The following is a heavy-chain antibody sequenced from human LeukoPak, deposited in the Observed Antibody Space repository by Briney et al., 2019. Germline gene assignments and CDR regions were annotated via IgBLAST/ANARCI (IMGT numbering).Heavy chain of an antibody. CDR1: GGSIRSGAYY. D-gene: IGHD2-21*02. CDR2: IYYSGST. V-gene: IGHV4-30-4*01. CDR3: ARVPPAYCGGDCRVEAFDI. J-gene: IGHJ3*02. Sequence: SETLSLTCTVSGGSIRSGAYYWRWIRQPPGKGLEWIGYIYYSGSTYYNPSLKSRVTISVDTSKNQFSLRLSSVTAADTAVYYCARVPPAYCGGDCRVEAFDIWGQGTMVTVSS.